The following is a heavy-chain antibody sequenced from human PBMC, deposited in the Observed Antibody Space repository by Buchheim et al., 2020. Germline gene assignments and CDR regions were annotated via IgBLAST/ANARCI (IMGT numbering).Heavy chain of an antibody. J-gene: IGHJ4*02. Sequence: QVQLVESGGGLVKPGGSLRLSYAASGFTFSDYYMSWIRQAPGKGLEWVSYISSSSSYTNYADSVKGRFTLSRDNAKNSLYLQMNSLRAEDTAVYYCARIWELRYFDWLSNYYFDYWGQGTL. V-gene: IGHV3-11*06. CDR3: ARIWELRYFDWLSNYYFDY. D-gene: IGHD3-9*01. CDR2: ISSSSSYT. CDR1: GFTFSDYY.